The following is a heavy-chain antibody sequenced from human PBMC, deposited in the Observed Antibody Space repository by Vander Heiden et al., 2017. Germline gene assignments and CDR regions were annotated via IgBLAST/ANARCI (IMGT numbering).Heavy chain of an antibody. CDR1: GFTFSSYA. Sequence: QVQLVESGGGVVQPGRSLRLSCDASGFTFSSYAMHWGRQAPGKGREWVAVISYDGSNKYYADSVKGRFTISRDNSKNTLYLQMNSLRAEDTAVYYCARIAGDRGAFDIWGQGTMVTVSS. CDR3: ARIAGDRGAFDI. CDR2: ISYDGSNK. J-gene: IGHJ3*02. D-gene: IGHD7-27*01. V-gene: IGHV3-30-3*01.